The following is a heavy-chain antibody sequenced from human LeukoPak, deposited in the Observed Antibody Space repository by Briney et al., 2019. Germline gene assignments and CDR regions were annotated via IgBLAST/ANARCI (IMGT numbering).Heavy chain of an antibody. CDR3: ARVHGGNSLHFDY. CDR2: ISYDGSNK. CDR1: GFTFSSYA. J-gene: IGHJ4*02. V-gene: IGHV3-30-3*01. D-gene: IGHD4-23*01. Sequence: AGGSLRLSCAASGFTFSSYAMHWVRQAPGKGLEWVAVISYDGSNKYYADSVKGRFTISRDNSKNTLYLQMNSLRAEDTAVYYCARVHGGNSLHFDYWSQGTLVTVSS.